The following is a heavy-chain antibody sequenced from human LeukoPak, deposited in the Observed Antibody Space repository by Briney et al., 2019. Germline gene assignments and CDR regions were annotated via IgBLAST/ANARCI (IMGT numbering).Heavy chain of an antibody. D-gene: IGHD5-24*01. V-gene: IGHV1-69*13. J-gene: IGHJ4*02. CDR1: GYTFTNYG. CDR2: IIPIFGTA. Sequence: SVKVSCKASGYTFTNYGISWVRQAPGQGLEWMGGIIPIFGTANYAQKFQGRVTITADESTSTAYMELSSLRSEDTAVYYCARRSITYELGFDYWGQGTLVTVSS. CDR3: ARRSITYELGFDY.